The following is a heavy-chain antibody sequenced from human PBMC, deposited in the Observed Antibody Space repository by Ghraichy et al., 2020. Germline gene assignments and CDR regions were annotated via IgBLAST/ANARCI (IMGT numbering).Heavy chain of an antibody. CDR1: GYTFTGYD. CDR2: MNPNSGNT. V-gene: IGHV1-8*01. D-gene: IGHD3-22*01. CDR3: ALSLYYYNSSGYYPFDY. Sequence: ASVKVSCKASGYTFTGYDINWVRQATGQGLEWMGWMNPNSGNTGYAQKFQGRVTMTRSTSISTAYMELSSLRSEDTAVYYCALSLYYYNSSGYYPFDYWGQGTLVTASS. J-gene: IGHJ4*02.